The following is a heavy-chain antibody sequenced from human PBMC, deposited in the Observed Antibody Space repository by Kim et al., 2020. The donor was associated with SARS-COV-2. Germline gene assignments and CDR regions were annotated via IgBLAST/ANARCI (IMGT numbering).Heavy chain of an antibody. J-gene: IGHJ5*02. Sequence: SETLSLTCTVSGGSISSYYWTWIRQPPGKGLEWIGNIYYSGSTNYNPPLKSRVTISVDTSKNQFSLKLSSVTAADTAVYYCARQFYGSGSSNRRFDPWGQGTLVIVAS. V-gene: IGHV4-59*08. CDR3: ARQFYGSGSSNRRFDP. D-gene: IGHD3-10*01. CDR2: IYYSGST. CDR1: GGSISSYY.